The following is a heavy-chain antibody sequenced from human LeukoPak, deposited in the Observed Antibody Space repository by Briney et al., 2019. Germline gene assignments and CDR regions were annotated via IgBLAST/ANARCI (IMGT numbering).Heavy chain of an antibody. CDR1: GFTFSSYA. D-gene: IGHD2-2*01. Sequence: PGGSLRLSCAASGFTFSSYAMHWVRQAPGKGLEWVAVISYDGSNKYYADSVKGRFTISRDNSKNTLYLQMNSLRVEDTAVYYCVRWAREADIWGQGIQVIVSS. V-gene: IGHV3-30*04. CDR3: VRWAREADI. J-gene: IGHJ4*02. CDR2: ISYDGSNK.